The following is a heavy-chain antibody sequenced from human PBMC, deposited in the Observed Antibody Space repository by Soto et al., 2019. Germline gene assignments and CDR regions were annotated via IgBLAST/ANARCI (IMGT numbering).Heavy chain of an antibody. CDR1: GFTFSTQA. CDR2: LISSGESP. V-gene: IGHV3-23*01. Sequence: EVQLFESGGGLVQPGGALRLSCSASGFTFSTQAMAWVRPAPGKGLEWVSALISSGESPDYAESVKGRFTISRDNSKNTLYLQMNSLRADDTAVYYCAKDLHGSGWSFDQWGQGTVVTVSS. CDR3: AKDLHGSGWSFDQ. J-gene: IGHJ4*02. D-gene: IGHD6-19*01.